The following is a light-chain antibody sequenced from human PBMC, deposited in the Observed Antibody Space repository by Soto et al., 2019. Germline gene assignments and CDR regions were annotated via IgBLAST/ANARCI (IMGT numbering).Light chain of an antibody. V-gene: IGKV3-20*01. CDR2: DAS. Sequence: EIVMTQSPATLSVSPGERATLSCRASQSVSSSLAWYQQKPGQAPRLLISDASNRATGIPARFSGSGSGTDFTLTISRLEPEDFAVYYCQQYGSSPPITFGQGTRLEIK. CDR1: QSVSSS. CDR3: QQYGSSPPIT. J-gene: IGKJ5*01.